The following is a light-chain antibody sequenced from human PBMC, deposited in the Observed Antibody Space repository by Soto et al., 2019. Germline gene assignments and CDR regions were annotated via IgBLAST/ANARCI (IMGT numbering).Light chain of an antibody. V-gene: IGLV7-46*01. CDR2: DTT. Sequence: QTVVTQEPSLTVSPGETVTLTCGSTTGLVTSGHFPYWFQQKPGQAPRTLIYDTTSKHSWTPARFSGSLLGGKAALTLSGAEPEDEADYYCLLYYNGPRVFGGGTKLTVL. CDR3: LLYYNGPRV. J-gene: IGLJ3*02. CDR1: TGLVTSGHF.